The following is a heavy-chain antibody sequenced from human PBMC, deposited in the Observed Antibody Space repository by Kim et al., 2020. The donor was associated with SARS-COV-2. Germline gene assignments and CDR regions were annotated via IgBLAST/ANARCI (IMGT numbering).Heavy chain of an antibody. D-gene: IGHD3-10*01. J-gene: IGHJ4*02. Sequence: TNYAQKFQGRVTMTRDTSISTAYMELSRLRSDDTAVYYCASEGGLGFGALWGQGTLVTVSS. CDR3: ASEGGLGFGAL. CDR2: T. V-gene: IGHV1-2*02.